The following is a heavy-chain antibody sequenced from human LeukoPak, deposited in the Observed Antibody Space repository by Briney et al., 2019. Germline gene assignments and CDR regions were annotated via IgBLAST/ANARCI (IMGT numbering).Heavy chain of an antibody. CDR1: GGSISSYY. CDR3: ARRKVGVGAYYFDY. D-gene: IGHD1-26*01. V-gene: IGHV4-34*01. J-gene: IGHJ4*02. CDR2: INHSGST. Sequence: SETLSLTCTVSGGSISSYYWSWIRQPPGKGLEWIGEINHSGSTNYNPSLKSRVTISVDTSKNQFSLKLSSVTAADTAVYYCARRKVGVGAYYFDYWGQGTLVTVSS.